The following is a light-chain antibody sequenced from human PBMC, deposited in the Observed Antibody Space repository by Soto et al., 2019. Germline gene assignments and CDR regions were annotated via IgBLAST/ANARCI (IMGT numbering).Light chain of an antibody. CDR3: QQYGSSRWT. V-gene: IGKV3-20*01. Sequence: EIVLTQSPGTLSLSPGERATLSCRASQSVSSSYLAWYQQNRGQAPRLLIYGASSRAPGIPDRFGGSGSGTYFTLTISRLEHEDFAVYYCQQYGSSRWTFGQGTKVEIK. CDR1: QSVSSSY. J-gene: IGKJ1*01. CDR2: GAS.